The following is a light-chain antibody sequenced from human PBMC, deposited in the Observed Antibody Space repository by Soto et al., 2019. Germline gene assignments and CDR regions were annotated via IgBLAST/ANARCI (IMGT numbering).Light chain of an antibody. CDR1: QSVSSN. CDR3: QQYNNWPPIT. J-gene: IGKJ5*01. Sequence: EIVMTQSPVTLSVSPGERATLSCRASQSVSSNLAWYQQKPGQAPSLLIYGAFTRATGIPARFSGTGSGTEFTLTISSLQSEDLAVYYCQQYNNWPPITFGQGTRLEIK. CDR2: GAF. V-gene: IGKV3-15*01.